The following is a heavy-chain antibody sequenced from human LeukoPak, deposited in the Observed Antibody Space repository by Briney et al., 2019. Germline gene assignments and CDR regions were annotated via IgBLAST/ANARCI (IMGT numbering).Heavy chain of an antibody. CDR2: ISGSGGST. Sequence: GGSLRLSCAASGFTFSSYAMSWVRQAPGKGLEWVSAISGSGGSTYYADSVKGRITISRDNSKNTLYLQMNSLRAEDTAVYYCAKVESYYDSRSYYFDYWGQGTLVTVSS. CDR1: GFTFSSYA. V-gene: IGHV3-23*01. CDR3: AKVESYYDSRSYYFDY. J-gene: IGHJ4*02. D-gene: IGHD3-22*01.